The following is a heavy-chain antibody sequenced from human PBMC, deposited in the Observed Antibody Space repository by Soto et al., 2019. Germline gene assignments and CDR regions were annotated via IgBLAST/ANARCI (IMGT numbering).Heavy chain of an antibody. D-gene: IGHD3-22*01. Sequence: QVQLVESGGGVVQPGRSLRLSCAASGFTFSKCGMHWVRQAPGKGLEWVAVISYDGSNEYYADSVKGRFTISRDNSNNTLYLQMNSLRDEDTAVYYCAKVDTIILVVSEAFDIWGQGTMVTVPS. J-gene: IGHJ3*02. CDR3: AKVDTIILVVSEAFDI. CDR2: ISYDGSNE. V-gene: IGHV3-30*18. CDR1: GFTFSKCG.